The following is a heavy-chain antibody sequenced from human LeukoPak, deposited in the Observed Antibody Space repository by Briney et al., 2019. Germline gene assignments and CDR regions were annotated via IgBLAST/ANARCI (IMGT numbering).Heavy chain of an antibody. V-gene: IGHV3-23*01. J-gene: IGHJ4*02. Sequence: GESLTLPWAPCIHTFRNYAKKCARHSPARGVEWVSDIKENGGGTYCADSVTGRFTISRDNSENTLYLQMNSLKAEDTALYYCAKDSRDRAAAASRGYYLDRWGQGTLVSVSS. CDR2: IKENGGGT. CDR3: AKDSRDRAAAASRGYYLDR. D-gene: IGHD6-25*01. CDR1: IHTFRNYA.